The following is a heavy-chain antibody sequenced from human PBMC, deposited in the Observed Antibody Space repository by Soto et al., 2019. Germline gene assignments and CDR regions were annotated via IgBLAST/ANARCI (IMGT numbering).Heavy chain of an antibody. J-gene: IGHJ3*02. CDR3: ARRRITMIVVVFDAFDI. Sequence: QVQLQESGPGLVKPSGTLSLTCAVSGGSISSSYWWSWVRQPPGKGLEWIGEIYHSGSTNYNPSLKSRVTISVDKSKNQFSQKLSSVTAADTAVYYCARRRITMIVVVFDAFDIWGQGTMVTVSS. CDR2: IYHSGST. V-gene: IGHV4-4*02. D-gene: IGHD3-22*01. CDR1: GGSISSSYW.